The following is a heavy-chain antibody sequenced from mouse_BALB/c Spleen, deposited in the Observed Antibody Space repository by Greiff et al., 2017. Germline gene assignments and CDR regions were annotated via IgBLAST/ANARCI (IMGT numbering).Heavy chain of an antibody. Sequence: QLQESGPELEKPGASVKISCKASGYSFTGYNMNWVKQSNGKSLEWIGNIDPYYGGTSYHQKFKGKATVTVDKSSSTAYMQLKSLTSEDSAVYYCARGAYGNYAMDYWGQGTSVTVSS. D-gene: IGHD2-1*01. J-gene: IGHJ4*01. V-gene: IGHV1-39*01. CDR2: IDPYYGGT. CDR1: GYSFTGYN. CDR3: ARGAYGNYAMDY.